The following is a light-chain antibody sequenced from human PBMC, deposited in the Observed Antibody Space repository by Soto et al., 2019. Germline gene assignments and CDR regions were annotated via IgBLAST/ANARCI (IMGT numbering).Light chain of an antibody. V-gene: IGKV3-20*01. J-gene: IGKJ4*02. CDR1: KRVPNYY. CDR3: VNYGTSSPDT. Sequence: EIVLTQSPGTMSLSPGERATLSCMASKRVPNYYLGWYQQKPCQPPRLLIYGASNRATGIPDRFSGSGYGTDLTLSISGMDPHDFGVYFWVNYGTSSPDTLDRGTKVE. CDR2: GAS.